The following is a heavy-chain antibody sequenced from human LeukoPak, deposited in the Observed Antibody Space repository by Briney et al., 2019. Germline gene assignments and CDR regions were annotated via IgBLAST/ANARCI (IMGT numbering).Heavy chain of an antibody. CDR2: ISYDGSNK. CDR3: APVPEGIAVAGTPP. D-gene: IGHD6-19*01. J-gene: IGHJ4*02. V-gene: IGHV3-30-3*01. Sequence: QPGRSLRLSCAASGFTFSSYAMHWVRQAPGKGLEWVAVISYDGSNKYYADSVEGRFTISRDNSKNTLYLQMNSLRAEDTAVYYCAPVPEGIAVAGTPPWGQGTLVTVSS. CDR1: GFTFSSYA.